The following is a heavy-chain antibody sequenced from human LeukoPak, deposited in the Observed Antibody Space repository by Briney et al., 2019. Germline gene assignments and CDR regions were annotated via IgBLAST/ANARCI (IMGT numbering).Heavy chain of an antibody. CDR1: GGSISSYY. D-gene: IGHD5-18*01. CDR3: ARDLGIYSYGFYYYYGMDV. Sequence: SETLSRTCTVSGGSISSYYWSWIRQPPGKGLEWIGYIYYSGSTNYNPSLKSRVTISVDTSKNQFSLKLSSVTAADTAVYYCARDLGIYSYGFYYYYGMDVWGQGTTVTVSS. J-gene: IGHJ6*02. V-gene: IGHV4-59*01. CDR2: IYYSGST.